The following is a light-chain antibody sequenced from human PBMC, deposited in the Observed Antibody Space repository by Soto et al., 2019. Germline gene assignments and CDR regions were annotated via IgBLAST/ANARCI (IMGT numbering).Light chain of an antibody. CDR2: DAS. Sequence: EIVLTQSPATLSLSPGERATLSCRASQSVSSYLAWYQQKPGQAPRLLIYDASNRATGIPAWFGGSGSGTDFSLTISSLEPEDFAVYYCQQRSNWPRNTFGGGTKVEIK. V-gene: IGKV3-11*01. CDR1: QSVSSY. J-gene: IGKJ4*01. CDR3: QQRSNWPRNT.